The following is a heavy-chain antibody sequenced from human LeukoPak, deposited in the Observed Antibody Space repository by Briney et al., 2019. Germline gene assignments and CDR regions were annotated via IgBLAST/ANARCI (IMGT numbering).Heavy chain of an antibody. CDR2: IYYSGST. Sequence: SETLSLTCTVSGGSISSYYWSWIRQPPGKGLEWIGYIYYSGSTSYNPSLKSRVTISVDTSKNQFSLKLSSVTAADTAVYYCARDVGGTLGYDLWSGYYTPAFDIWGQGTMVTVSS. D-gene: IGHD3-3*01. CDR3: ARDVGGTLGYDLWSGYYTPAFDI. CDR1: GGSISSYY. J-gene: IGHJ3*02. V-gene: IGHV4-59*01.